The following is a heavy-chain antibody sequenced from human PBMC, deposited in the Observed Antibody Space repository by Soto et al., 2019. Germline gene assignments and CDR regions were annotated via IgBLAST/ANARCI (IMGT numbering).Heavy chain of an antibody. CDR2: IYSGGGT. Sequence: GGSLRLSCAASGFTVSSNYMSWVRQAPGKGLEWVSVIYSGGGTYYTDSVKGRFTLSRDNSKNTLYLQMNSLRAEDTAAYYCARATMAAAGGYYYYYMDVWGKGTTVTVSS. J-gene: IGHJ6*03. D-gene: IGHD6-13*01. CDR1: GFTVSSNY. V-gene: IGHV3-66*01. CDR3: ARATMAAAGGYYYYYMDV.